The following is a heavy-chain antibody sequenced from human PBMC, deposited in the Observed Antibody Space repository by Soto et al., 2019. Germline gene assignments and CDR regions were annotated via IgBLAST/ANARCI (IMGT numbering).Heavy chain of an antibody. D-gene: IGHD2-15*01. CDR3: AKDLGYCSGGSCYSPFYGMDV. CDR2: ISWNSGSI. CDR1: GFTFDDYA. J-gene: IGHJ6*02. Sequence: SGGSLRLSCAASGFTFDDYAMHWVRQAPGKGLEWVSGISWNSGSIGYADSVKGRFTISRDNAKNSLYLQMNSLRAEDTALYYCAKDLGYCSGGSCYSPFYGMDVWGQGTTVTVSS. V-gene: IGHV3-9*01.